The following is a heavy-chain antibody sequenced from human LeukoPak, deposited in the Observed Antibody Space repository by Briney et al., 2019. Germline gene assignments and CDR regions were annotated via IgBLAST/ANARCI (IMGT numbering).Heavy chain of an antibody. J-gene: IGHJ4*02. Sequence: GGSLRLSCAASGFTFSSYVMHWVRRTPGKGLVWVSRISHDGIISYADSVKGRFTISRDNAKNTLTLQMNSLRVEDTAVYFCARDWVYKIDYWGRGTLVTVSS. CDR2: ISHDGII. CDR1: GFTFSSYV. D-gene: IGHD5-24*01. CDR3: ARDWVYKIDY. V-gene: IGHV3-74*01.